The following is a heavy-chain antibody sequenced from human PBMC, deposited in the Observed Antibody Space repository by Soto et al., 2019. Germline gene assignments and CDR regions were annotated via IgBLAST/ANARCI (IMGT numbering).Heavy chain of an antibody. CDR2: IYYSGGT. J-gene: IGHJ5*02. CDR1: GGSISSYY. Sequence: SETLSLTCTVSGGSISSYYWSWIRQPPGKGLEWIGYIYYSGGTNYNPSLKSRVTISVDTSKNRFSLKLSSVTAADTAVYYCARAYCGGDCYTTRVEWFDPWGQGTLVTVSS. CDR3: ARAYCGGDCYTTRVEWFDP. D-gene: IGHD2-21*02. V-gene: IGHV4-59*01.